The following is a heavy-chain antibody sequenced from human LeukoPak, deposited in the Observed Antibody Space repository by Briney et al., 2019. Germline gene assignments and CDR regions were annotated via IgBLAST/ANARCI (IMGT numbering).Heavy chain of an antibody. CDR1: GGTFSSYV. CDR2: IIPMLDIQ. Sequence: SVKVSCKASGGTFSSYVITWVRQAPGQGLEWMGRIIPMLDIQNYAQKFQGRVTITADKSTSTAYMELRSLRSDDTAVYYCARDTTPSSSDAFDIWGQGTMVTVSS. CDR3: ARDTTPSSSDAFDI. J-gene: IGHJ3*02. V-gene: IGHV1-69*04. D-gene: IGHD6-6*01.